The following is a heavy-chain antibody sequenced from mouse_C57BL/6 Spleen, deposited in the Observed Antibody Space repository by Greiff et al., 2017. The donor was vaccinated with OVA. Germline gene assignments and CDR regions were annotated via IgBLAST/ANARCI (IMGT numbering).Heavy chain of an antibody. D-gene: IGHD2-1*01. J-gene: IGHJ2*01. CDR1: GYAFTDYL. V-gene: IGHV1-54*01. Sequence: QVQLQQSGAELVRPGASVKVSCKASGYAFTDYLMEWVKQRPGQGLEWIGEINPGSGGTNYNEKFKGKATLTVAKSSSTAYMQLTSLTSEDSAVYDCARRGFYYGKYDYWGQGTTLTVSA. CDR2: INPGSGGT. CDR3: ARRGFYYGKYDY.